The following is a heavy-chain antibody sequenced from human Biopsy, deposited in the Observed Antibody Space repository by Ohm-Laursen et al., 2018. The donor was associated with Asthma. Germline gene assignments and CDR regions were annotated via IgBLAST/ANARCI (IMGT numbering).Heavy chain of an antibody. CDR1: GGSFSGYY. CDR2: INHSGST. CDR3: ARITNDRIAAAGRYYYYGMDV. V-gene: IGHV4-34*01. Sequence: GTLSLTCAVYGGSFSGYYWSWIRQPPGKGLEWIGEINHSGSTNYNPSLKSRVTISVDTTKNQFSLKLSSVTAADTAVYYCARITNDRIAAAGRYYYYGMDVWGQGTTVTVSS. D-gene: IGHD6-13*01. J-gene: IGHJ6*02.